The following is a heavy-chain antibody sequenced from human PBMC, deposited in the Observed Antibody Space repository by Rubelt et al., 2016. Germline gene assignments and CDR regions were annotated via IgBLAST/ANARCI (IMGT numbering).Heavy chain of an antibody. CDR3: ARDHGSDSSGYHYYYGMDV. Sequence: QLQLQESGPGLVKPSETLSLTCTVSGGSISSSIYYWGWIRQPPGKGLEWIGSIYYSGSTYYNPSLKVGVTISVDKSKNQVSLKLSSVTAADTAVYYCARDHGSDSSGYHYYYGMDVWGQGTTVTVSS. J-gene: IGHJ6*02. CDR1: GGSISSSIYY. D-gene: IGHD3-22*01. CDR2: IYYSGST. V-gene: IGHV4-39*07.